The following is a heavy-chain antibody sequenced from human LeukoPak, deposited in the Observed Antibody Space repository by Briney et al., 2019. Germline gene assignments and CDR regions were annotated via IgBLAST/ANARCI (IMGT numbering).Heavy chain of an antibody. V-gene: IGHV3-48*04. CDR1: GFTFIGHN. CDR3: ARAMSTFGGVRNYFDS. J-gene: IGHJ4*02. Sequence: GGSLRLSCAASGFTFIGHNMNWVRQAPGKGLEWVSFVSISSGTIYYADSVKGRFRISRDNAKSSLDLEMNSLRAEDTAVYYCARAMSTFGGVRNYFDSWGQGTLVSVSS. D-gene: IGHD3-16*01. CDR2: VSISSGTI.